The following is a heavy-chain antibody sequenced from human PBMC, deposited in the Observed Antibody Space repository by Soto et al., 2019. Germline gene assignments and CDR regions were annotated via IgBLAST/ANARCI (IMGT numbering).Heavy chain of an antibody. Sequence: SETLSLICSVSGVSISTNYWSWFRQPPGKGLEWIGYIYYTGTSIYNPSLKSRVTISVDTSKNQFSLELTSVTAADTAMYYCARHCSSTTCYEDYWGQGTLVTVSS. V-gene: IGHV4-59*08. D-gene: IGHD2-2*01. J-gene: IGHJ4*02. CDR3: ARHCSSTTCYEDY. CDR1: GVSISTNY. CDR2: IYYTGTS.